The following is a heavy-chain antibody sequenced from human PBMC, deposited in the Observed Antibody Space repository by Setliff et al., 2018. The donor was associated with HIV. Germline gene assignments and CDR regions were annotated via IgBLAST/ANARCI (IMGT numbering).Heavy chain of an antibody. CDR2: ISSGGSST. D-gene: IGHD3-10*01. CDR1: GFTFSSYE. J-gene: IGHJ6*02. V-gene: IGHV3-48*03. Sequence: PGGSLRLSCAASGFTFSSYEMNWVRQAPGQGLEWVSYISSGGSSTSCADSVKGRFTISRDNAKNTLYLQMNSLRAEDTAVYYCARGVRGVVNGMDVWGQGTTVTVSS. CDR3: ARGVRGVVNGMDV.